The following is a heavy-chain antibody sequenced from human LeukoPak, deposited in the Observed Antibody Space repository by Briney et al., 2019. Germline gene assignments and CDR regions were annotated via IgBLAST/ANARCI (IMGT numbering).Heavy chain of an antibody. D-gene: IGHD1-26*01. CDR2: NNPNSGGT. Sequence: ASVKVSCKASGYTFTGYYMHWVRQAPGQGLEWMGWNNPNSGGTNYAQKFQGRVTMTRDTSISTAYMELSRLRSDDTAVYYCARVEFGATRGGLDYWGQGALVTVSS. V-gene: IGHV1-2*02. J-gene: IGHJ4*02. CDR1: GYTFTGYY. CDR3: ARVEFGATRGGLDY.